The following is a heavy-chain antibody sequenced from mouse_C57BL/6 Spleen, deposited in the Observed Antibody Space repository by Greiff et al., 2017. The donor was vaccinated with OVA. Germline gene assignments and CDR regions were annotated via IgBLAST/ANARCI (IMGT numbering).Heavy chain of an antibody. CDR1: GYSFTSYY. D-gene: IGHD3-3*01. Sequence: QVQLQQSGPELVKPGASVKISCKASGYSFTSYYIHWVKQRPGQGLEWIGWIYPGSGNTKYNEKFKGKATLTADTSSSTAYMQLSSLTSEDSAVYYCARREGTWAWFAYWGQGTLVTVSA. CDR2: IYPGSGNT. CDR3: ARREGTWAWFAY. J-gene: IGHJ3*01. V-gene: IGHV1-66*01.